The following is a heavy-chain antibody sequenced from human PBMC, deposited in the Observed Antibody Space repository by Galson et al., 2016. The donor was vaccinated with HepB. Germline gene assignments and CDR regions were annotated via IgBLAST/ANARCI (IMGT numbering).Heavy chain of an antibody. V-gene: IGHV1-69*13. J-gene: IGHJ3*01. CDR1: GDTFSSYD. CDR2: IIPIFGTA. D-gene: IGHD3-10*01. Sequence: SVKVSCKASGDTFSSYDFSWVRQAPGQGLEWVGGIIPIFGTANYGLKFQGRVTITADGSTSTAYMELSSLKSEDTAIYYCARGLRNYYYECLDAFEVWGQGTMVTASS. CDR3: ARGLRNYYYECLDAFEV.